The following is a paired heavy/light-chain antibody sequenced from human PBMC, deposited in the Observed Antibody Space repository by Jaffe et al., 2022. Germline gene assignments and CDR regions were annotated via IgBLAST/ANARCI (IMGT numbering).Light chain of an antibody. J-gene: IGLJ3*02. Sequence: QSVLTQPPSVSAAPGQKVTISCSGSSSNIGNNYVSWYQQLPGTAPKLLIYENNKRPSGIPDRFSGSKSGTSATLGITGLQTGDEADYYCGTWDSSLSAGHRVFGGGTKLTVL. CDR3: GTWDSSLSAGHRV. CDR1: SSNIGNNY. V-gene: IGLV1-51*02. CDR2: ENN.
Heavy chain of an antibody. Sequence: EVQLLESGGGLVQPGGSLRLSCAASGFTFSSYAMSWVRQAPGKGLEWVSAISGSGGSTYYADSVKGRFTISRDNSKNTLYLQMNSLRAEDTAVYYCAKEEPYSYYDFWSGYPPNGWFDPWGQGTLVTVSS. J-gene: IGHJ5*02. CDR1: GFTFSSYA. V-gene: IGHV3-23*01. CDR2: ISGSGGST. D-gene: IGHD3-3*01. CDR3: AKEEPYSYYDFWSGYPPNGWFDP.